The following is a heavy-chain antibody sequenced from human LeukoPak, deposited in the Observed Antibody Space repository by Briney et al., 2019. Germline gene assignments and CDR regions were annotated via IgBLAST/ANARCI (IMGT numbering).Heavy chain of an antibody. J-gene: IGHJ4*02. D-gene: IGHD2-2*01. CDR1: GGTFSSYA. CDR2: IILIFGTA. CDR3: ASSRVVVVVPAAMSAFDY. V-gene: IGHV1-69*13. Sequence: SVKVSCKASGGTFSSYAISWVRQAPGQGLEWMGGIILIFGTANYAQKFQGRVTITADESTSTAYMELSSLRSEDTAVYYCASSRVVVVVPAAMSAFDYWGQGTLVTVSS.